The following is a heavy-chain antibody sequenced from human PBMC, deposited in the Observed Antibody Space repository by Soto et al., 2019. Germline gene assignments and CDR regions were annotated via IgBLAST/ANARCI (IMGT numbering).Heavy chain of an antibody. J-gene: IGHJ5*02. CDR2: IKSKTDGGTT. CDR3: TTAPQRALTVDSALS. V-gene: IGHV3-15*07. CDR1: GFTLSSAW. Sequence: EVQLVESGGGLVKPGGSLRLSCAVSGFTLSSAWMNWVRQAPGKGLELVGRIKSKTDGGTTDYAAPVKARFTISLDDSKNTLYLQMESLKTEDTAVYYCTTAPQRALTVDSALSWGQGPLVTVSS. D-gene: IGHD3-22*01.